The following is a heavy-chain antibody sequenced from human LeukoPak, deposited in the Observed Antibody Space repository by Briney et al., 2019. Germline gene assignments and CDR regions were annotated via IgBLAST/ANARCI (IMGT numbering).Heavy chain of an antibody. CDR1: GGSISSYY. J-gene: IGHJ4*02. Sequence: SETLSLTCTVSGGSISSYYWSWIRQPPGKGLEWIGYIYYSGSTNYNPCLKSRVTISVDTSKNQFSLKLSSVTAADTAVYYCARAEGSGSYYNAYFDYWGQGTLVTVSS. D-gene: IGHD3-10*01. CDR2: IYYSGST. CDR3: ARAEGSGSYYNAYFDY. V-gene: IGHV4-59*01.